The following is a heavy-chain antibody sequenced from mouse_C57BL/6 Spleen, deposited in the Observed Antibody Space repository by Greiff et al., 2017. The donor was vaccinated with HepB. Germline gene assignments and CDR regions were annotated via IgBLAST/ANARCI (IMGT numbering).Heavy chain of an antibody. J-gene: IGHJ2*01. V-gene: IGHV1-61*01. CDR3: ARNGEYYFDY. Sequence: VQLQQPGAELVRPGSSVKLSCKASGYTFTSYWMDWVKQRPGQGLEWIGNIYPSDSETHYNQKFKDKATLTVDKSSSTAYMQLSSLTSEDSAVYYCARNGEYYFDYWGQGTTLTVSS. CDR2: IYPSDSET. CDR1: GYTFTSYW.